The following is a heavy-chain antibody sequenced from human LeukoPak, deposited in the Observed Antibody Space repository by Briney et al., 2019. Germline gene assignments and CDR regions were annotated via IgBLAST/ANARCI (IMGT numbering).Heavy chain of an antibody. CDR2: INDGGST. V-gene: IGHV4-34*01. Sequence: SETLSLTCAVYGGSFSKHQWSWIRQPPGKGLEWIGEINDGGSTNYNPSLKSRVTISVDTSKNQFSLKLSSVTAADTAVYYCARRANGRFDPWGQGTLVTVSS. CDR3: ARRANGRFDP. CDR1: GGSFSKHQ. D-gene: IGHD1-1*01. J-gene: IGHJ5*02.